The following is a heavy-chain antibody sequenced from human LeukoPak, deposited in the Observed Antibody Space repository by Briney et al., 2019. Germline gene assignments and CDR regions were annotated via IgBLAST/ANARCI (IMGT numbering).Heavy chain of an antibody. Sequence: GGSLRLSCVASEFNFFSYGMQWVRQAPGKGLVWVSRIFTDGSTTSYADSVKGRFTISRDNAKNTLYLQMNSLRAEDTAVYYCARGLPREVTLDYWGQGTLVTVSP. CDR2: IFTDGSTT. J-gene: IGHJ4*01. D-gene: IGHD2-21*02. V-gene: IGHV3-74*01. CDR1: EFNFFSYG. CDR3: ARGLPREVTLDY.